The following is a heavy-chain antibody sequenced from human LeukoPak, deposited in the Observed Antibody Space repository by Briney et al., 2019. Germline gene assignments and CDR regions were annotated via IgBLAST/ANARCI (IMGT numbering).Heavy chain of an antibody. J-gene: IGHJ4*02. CDR1: GYTFTSYG. V-gene: IGHV1-18*01. CDR2: ISAYNGNT. Sequence: ASVKVSCKASGYTFTSYGISWVRQAPGQGLEWMGWISAYNGNTNYAQKLQGRVTMTTDTSTSTAYMELRSLRSDDTAVYYCARSRNGHDILTGYYSPFDHWGQGTLVTVSS. D-gene: IGHD3-9*01. CDR3: ARSRNGHDILTGYYSPFDH.